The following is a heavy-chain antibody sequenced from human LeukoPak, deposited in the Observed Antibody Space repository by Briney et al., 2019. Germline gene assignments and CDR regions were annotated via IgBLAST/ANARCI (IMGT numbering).Heavy chain of an antibody. CDR1: GFTFSSYN. D-gene: IGHD3-22*01. CDR3: ARDRHKYNYDSGGYPPY. V-gene: IGHV3-21*01. Sequence: GSLRLSCVVSGFTFSSYNMNWVRQAPGKGLEWVSRISSDGSNTNYADSVKGRFTISRDNAKNSLYLQMNTLRAEDTAVYYCARDRHKYNYDSGGYPPYWGQGTLVTVSS. J-gene: IGHJ4*02. CDR2: ISSDGSNT.